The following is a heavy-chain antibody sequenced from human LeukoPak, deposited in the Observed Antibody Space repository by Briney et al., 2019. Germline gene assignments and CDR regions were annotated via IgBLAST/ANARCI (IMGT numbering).Heavy chain of an antibody. J-gene: IGHJ3*02. V-gene: IGHV1-69*05. CDR1: GGTFSSYA. CDR2: IIPIFGTA. D-gene: IGHD4-11*01. CDR3: ARDGDYNGAFDI. Sequence: SVKVSCKASGGTFSSYAISWVRQAPGQGLGWMGRIIPIFGTANYAQKFQGRVTITTDESTSTACMELSSLRSEDTAVYYCARDGDYNGAFDIWGQGTMVTVSS.